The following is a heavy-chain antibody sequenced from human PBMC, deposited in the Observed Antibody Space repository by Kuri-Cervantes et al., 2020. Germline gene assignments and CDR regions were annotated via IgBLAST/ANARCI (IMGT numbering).Heavy chain of an antibody. J-gene: IGHJ6*02. D-gene: IGHD5-24*01. Sequence: GGSLRLSCAASGFTFSDYYMSWIRQAPGKGLEWVSYISSSGSTIYYADSVKGRCTISRDNAKNSLYLQMNSLRAEDTAVYYCARDRGGYPPSRYGMDVWGQGTTVTVSS. CDR3: ARDRGGYPPSRYGMDV. CDR2: ISSSGSTI. CDR1: GFTFSDYY. V-gene: IGHV3-11*01.